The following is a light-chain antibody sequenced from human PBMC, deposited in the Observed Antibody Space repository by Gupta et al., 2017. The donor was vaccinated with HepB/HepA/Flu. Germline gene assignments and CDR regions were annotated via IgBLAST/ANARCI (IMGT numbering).Light chain of an antibody. CDR2: DVS. CDR1: RSDVGGYNY. J-gene: IGLJ2*01. CDR3: SSYTSDNPRML. Sequence: QSTLPQPASLSGSPGPSITISCTGPRSDVGGYNYVSRYQHHPGKAPKLMIYDVSNRPSGVSNRFSGSKSGNTASLTISGLQAEDDADYYCSSYTSDNPRMLIGGGTKLTV. V-gene: IGLV2-14*03.